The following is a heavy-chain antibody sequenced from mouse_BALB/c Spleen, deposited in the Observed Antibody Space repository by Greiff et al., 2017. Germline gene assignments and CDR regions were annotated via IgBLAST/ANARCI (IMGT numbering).Heavy chain of an antibody. CDR3: ARGTYGSSYGYFDV. J-gene: IGHJ1*01. V-gene: IGHV1-69*01. D-gene: IGHD1-1*01. CDR1: GYTFTDYW. Sequence: QVQLQQPGAELVMPGASVKMSCKASGYTFTDYWMHWVKQRPGQGLEWIGAIDTSDSYTSYNQKFKGKGTLTVDESSSTAYMQLSSLTSEDSAVYYCARGTYGSSYGYFDVWGEGTTVTVSA. CDR2: IDTSDSYT.